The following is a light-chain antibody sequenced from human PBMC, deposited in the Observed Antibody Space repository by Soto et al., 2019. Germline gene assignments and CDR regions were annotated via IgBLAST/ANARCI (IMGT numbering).Light chain of an antibody. Sequence: QSALTQPASVSASPGQSITISCTGTSSDVGGSNFVSWYQQHPGKPPKLILYDVATRPSGVSNRFSGSKSGSTASLIISRLQTEDEADYYCVSFTSSTTYVFGSGTKVTVL. J-gene: IGLJ1*01. CDR2: DVA. V-gene: IGLV2-14*03. CDR1: SSDVGGSNF. CDR3: VSFTSSTTYV.